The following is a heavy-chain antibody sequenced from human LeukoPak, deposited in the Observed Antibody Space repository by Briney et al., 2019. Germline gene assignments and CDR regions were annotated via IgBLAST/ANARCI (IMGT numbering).Heavy chain of an antibody. CDR2: ISGSGGST. D-gene: IGHD6-13*01. Sequence: PGGSLRLSCAASEFTFTSYAMNWVRQAPGRRLEWVSGISGSGGSTYYADSVKGRFTISRDNSKNTLYLQMNSLRAEDTAVYYCAKCIAAVSYFDSWGQGTLVTVSS. CDR3: AKCIAAVSYFDS. CDR1: EFTFTSYA. V-gene: IGHV3-23*01. J-gene: IGHJ4*02.